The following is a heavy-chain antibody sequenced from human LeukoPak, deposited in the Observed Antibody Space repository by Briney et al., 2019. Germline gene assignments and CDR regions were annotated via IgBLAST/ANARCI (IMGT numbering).Heavy chain of an antibody. Sequence: GASVKVSCKASGYTFTSYYKHWVRQAPGQGLEWMGIINPSSGKINYAQKFQGRVTMTRDTSTSTVYMELSSLRSDDTAVYYCARDLASSGYYWDWGQGTLVTVSS. D-gene: IGHD3-22*01. CDR1: GYTFTSYY. CDR3: ARDLASSGYYWD. V-gene: IGHV1-46*01. CDR2: INPSSGKI. J-gene: IGHJ4*02.